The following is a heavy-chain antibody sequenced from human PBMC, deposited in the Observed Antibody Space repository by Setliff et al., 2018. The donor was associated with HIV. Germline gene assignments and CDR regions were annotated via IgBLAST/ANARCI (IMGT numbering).Heavy chain of an antibody. Sequence: GGSLRLSCAASGFTFSSYWMHWVRKAPGKGLEWVANIGQDGSEKNYVDSVKGRFTISRDNAKNSMDLQMNSLRAEDTAIYYCARKLRPGHGVDVWGQGTTVTVSS. J-gene: IGHJ6*02. CDR2: IGQDGSEK. CDR1: GFTFSSYW. D-gene: IGHD3-10*01. V-gene: IGHV3-7*01. CDR3: ARKLRPGHGVDV.